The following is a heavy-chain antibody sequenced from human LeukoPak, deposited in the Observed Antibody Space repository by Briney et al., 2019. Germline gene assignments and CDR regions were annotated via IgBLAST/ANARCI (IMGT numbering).Heavy chain of an antibody. CDR2: INHSGST. V-gene: IGHV4-34*08. Sequence: QSGGTLRLSCAASGFTFSSYGMSWVRQAPGKGLEWIGEINHSGSTNYNPSLKSRVTISVDTSKSQFSLKLSSVTAADTAVYYCAAETTAGNAWGQGTLVAVSS. J-gene: IGHJ5*02. CDR3: AAETTAGNA. D-gene: IGHD6-13*01. CDR1: GFTFSSYG.